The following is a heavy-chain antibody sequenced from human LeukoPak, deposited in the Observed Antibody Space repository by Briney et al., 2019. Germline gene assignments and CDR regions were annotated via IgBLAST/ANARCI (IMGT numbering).Heavy chain of an antibody. CDR3: ARGGASGSFDD. CDR1: GFTFRRYW. Sequence: PGGSLRLSCAASGFTFRRYWMHWVRQAPGKGLVWVSCINTDGSRTNYADSVKARFTISRDNTMNTLYLQMNSLRAEDTAVYYCARGGASGSFDDWGQGTLVTVSS. J-gene: IGHJ4*02. V-gene: IGHV3-74*01. CDR2: INTDGSRT. D-gene: IGHD4/OR15-4a*01.